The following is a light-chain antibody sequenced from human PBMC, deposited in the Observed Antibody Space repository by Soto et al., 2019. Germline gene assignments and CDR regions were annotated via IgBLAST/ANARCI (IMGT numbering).Light chain of an antibody. J-gene: IGKJ4*01. V-gene: IGKV1-33*01. CDR2: DTS. CDR1: PDIGPY. CDR3: QQFDSVPLT. Sequence: DVQMTQSPSSLSASVGDEVTIPCQPSPDIGPYLNWYQHKPGKAPKLLIFDTSHLATGVPARFSGSGSDTYFTFTITNLQAEDFAAYYCQQFDSVPLTFGGGTHVEI.